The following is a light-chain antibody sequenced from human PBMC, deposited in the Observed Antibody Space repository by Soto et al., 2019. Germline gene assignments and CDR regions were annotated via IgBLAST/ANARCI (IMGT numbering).Light chain of an antibody. CDR1: QGIRND. J-gene: IGKJ1*01. V-gene: IGKV1-39*01. CDR2: AAS. Sequence: IQMTQSPSSLSASVVDRVTITCRASQGIRNDLGWYQQKPGKAPKLLIYAASSLQSGVPSRFSGSGSGTDFTLTISSLQPEDFATYFCQQSYSTPPWTFGQGTKVDIK. CDR3: QQSYSTPPWT.